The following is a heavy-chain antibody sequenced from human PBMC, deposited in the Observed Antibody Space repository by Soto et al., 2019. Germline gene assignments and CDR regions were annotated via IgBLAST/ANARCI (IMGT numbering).Heavy chain of an antibody. CDR2: IYHSGST. Sequence: LSLTCAVSGGSISSSNWWSWVRQPPGKGLEWIGEIYHSGSTNYNPSLKSRVTISVDKSKNQFSLKLSSVTAADTAVYYCATTPKNIVVVTAAIGYAFDIWGQGTMVTVSS. D-gene: IGHD2-2*01. CDR1: GGSISSSNW. V-gene: IGHV4-4*02. J-gene: IGHJ3*02. CDR3: ATTPKNIVVVTAAIGYAFDI.